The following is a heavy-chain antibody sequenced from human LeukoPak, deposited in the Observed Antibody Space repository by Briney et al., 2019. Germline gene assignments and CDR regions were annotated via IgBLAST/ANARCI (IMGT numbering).Heavy chain of an antibody. Sequence: SETLSLTCTVSGGSISSGSYYWSWIRQPAGRGLEWIGRIYTSGSTTYNPSLESRVTISVDTSKNQFSLKLSSVTAADTAVYYCARVGELHDAFDIWGQGTMVTVSP. J-gene: IGHJ3*02. D-gene: IGHD1-26*01. CDR1: GGSISSGSYY. CDR2: IYTSGST. CDR3: ARVGELHDAFDI. V-gene: IGHV4-61*02.